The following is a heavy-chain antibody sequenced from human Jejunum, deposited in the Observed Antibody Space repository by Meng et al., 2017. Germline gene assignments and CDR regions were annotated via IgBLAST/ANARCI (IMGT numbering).Heavy chain of an antibody. V-gene: IGHV3-23*04. CDR3: AKHTSL. J-gene: IGHJ4*02. Sequence: VQLVESGGGVVQPGGSLGLSCAASGFTFSNSAMSWVRQAPGKGLEWVSVISGSDGRTYYADSVRGRFTISRDTSKNTLYLQMISLRAEGTAVYYCAKHTSLWGQGTLVTVSS. CDR1: GFTFSNSA. D-gene: IGHD3-16*01. CDR2: ISGSDGRT.